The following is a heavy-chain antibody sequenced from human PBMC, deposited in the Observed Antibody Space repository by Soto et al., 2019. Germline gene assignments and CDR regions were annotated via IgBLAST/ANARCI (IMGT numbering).Heavy chain of an antibody. V-gene: IGHV3-30*18. D-gene: IGHD6-13*01. Sequence: QVQLVESGGGVVQPGRSLRLSCVGSGFTFSSYGMHWVRQAPGKGLEWVAVISYDGSNKYYADSVKGRFTISRDNSKNTLSLQMNNLIPEDTAVYYCAKVYSNNLYGGSYFDFWGQGTLVTVSS. CDR1: GFTFSSYG. CDR3: AKVYSNNLYGGSYFDF. CDR2: ISYDGSNK. J-gene: IGHJ4*02.